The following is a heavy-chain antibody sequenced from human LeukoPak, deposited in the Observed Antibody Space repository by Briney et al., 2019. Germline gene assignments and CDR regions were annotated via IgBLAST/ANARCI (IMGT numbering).Heavy chain of an antibody. Sequence: PSQTLSLTCTVSGGSISSGGYYWSWIRQHPGKGLEWIGYIYYSGSTYYNPSLKSRVTISVDTSKNQFSLKLSSVTAADTAVYYCARGIADPYSFDSWGQGTLVTVSS. CDR2: IYYSGST. CDR3: ARGIADPYSFDS. J-gene: IGHJ4*02. V-gene: IGHV4-31*03. D-gene: IGHD6-13*01. CDR1: GGSISSGGYY.